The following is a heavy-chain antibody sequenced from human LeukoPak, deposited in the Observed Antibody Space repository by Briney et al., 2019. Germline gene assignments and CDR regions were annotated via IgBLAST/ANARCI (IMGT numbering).Heavy chain of an antibody. J-gene: IGHJ4*02. D-gene: IGHD2-15*01. V-gene: IGHV1-2*02. CDR1: GYXFTGYY. CDR2: INPNSGGT. Sequence: ASVKVSCKASGYXFTGYYIHWVRQAPGQGLEWMGWINPNSGGTNYAQKFQGRVTMTRDTSISTAYMELSRLRSDDTAVYYCASGLKPGEYCSGGSCYGYWGQGILVTVSS. CDR3: ASGLKPGEYCSGGSCYGY.